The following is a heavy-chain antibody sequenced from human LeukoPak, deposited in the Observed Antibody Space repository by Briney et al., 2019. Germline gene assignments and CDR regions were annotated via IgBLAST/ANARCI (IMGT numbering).Heavy chain of an antibody. CDR3: TTATRYYGSGSAGY. J-gene: IGHJ4*02. CDR2: IKSKTDGGTT. Sequence: GGSLRLSCAASGFTFSNAWMSWVRQAPGKGLEWVGRIKSKTDGGTTDYAAPVKGRFTISRDDSKNTLYLQMNSLKTEDTAVYYCTTATRYYGSGSAGYWGQGTLVTVSS. V-gene: IGHV3-15*01. CDR1: GFTFSNAW. D-gene: IGHD3-10*01.